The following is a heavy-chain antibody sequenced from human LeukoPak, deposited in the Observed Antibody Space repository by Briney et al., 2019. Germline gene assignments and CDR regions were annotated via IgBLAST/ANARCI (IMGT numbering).Heavy chain of an antibody. Sequence: PSETLSHTCTVSGDSINNLWSWVRQPPGKGLEWIGEMYLSGTTHSNPSVKSRVTISIDKSKNQFFLNLSSVTAADTAVYYCAGLVGRYSSGLYYYYFDYWGQGTLVTVSS. CDR3: AGLVGRYSSGLYYYYFDY. V-gene: IGHV4-4*02. CDR1: GDSINNL. CDR2: MYLSGTT. J-gene: IGHJ4*02. D-gene: IGHD3-22*01.